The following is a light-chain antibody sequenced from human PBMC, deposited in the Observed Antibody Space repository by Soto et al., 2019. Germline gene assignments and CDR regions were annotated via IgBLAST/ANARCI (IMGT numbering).Light chain of an antibody. CDR2: GVN. V-gene: IGLV2-14*01. CDR3: ASYTSTTTLVV. CDR1: SSDIGRYNY. J-gene: IGLJ7*01. Sequence: QSVLTQPASVYGSPGQSITISCTGTSSDIGRYNYVSWYQQHPGKAPRLVISGVNKRPSGISNRFSGSKSGNTASLTISGLQADDEAIYYCASYTSTTTLVVFGGGTQLTVL.